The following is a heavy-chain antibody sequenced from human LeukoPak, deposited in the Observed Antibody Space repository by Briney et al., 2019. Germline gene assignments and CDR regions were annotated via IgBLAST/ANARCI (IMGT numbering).Heavy chain of an antibody. CDR1: GFTFSASW. CDR2: IKQDGSEK. J-gene: IGHJ4*02. D-gene: IGHD3-22*01. Sequence: GGSLLLSCSASGFTFSASWMNWVRQAPGKGLEWVADIKQDGSEKYYVDSVKGRFTISRDNAKNSLYLHLNSLRAEDTAVYYCARGDYYDRRFDNWGQGTLGTVSS. V-gene: IGHV3-7*02. CDR3: ARGDYYDRRFDN.